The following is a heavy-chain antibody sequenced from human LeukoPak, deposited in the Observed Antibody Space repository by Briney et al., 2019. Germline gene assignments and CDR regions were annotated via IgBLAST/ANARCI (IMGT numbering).Heavy chain of an antibody. CDR2: ISAYNGNT. CDR3: ARDSCPDYYDSSGHPSPRENWFDP. D-gene: IGHD3-22*01. CDR1: GYTFTSYG. Sequence: ASVKVSCKASGYTFTSYGISWVRQAPGQGLEWMGWISAYNGNTNYAQKLQGRVTMTTDTSTSTAYMELRSLRSDDTAVYYCARDSCPDYYDSSGHPSPRENWFDPWGQGTLVTVSS. V-gene: IGHV1-18*01. J-gene: IGHJ5*02.